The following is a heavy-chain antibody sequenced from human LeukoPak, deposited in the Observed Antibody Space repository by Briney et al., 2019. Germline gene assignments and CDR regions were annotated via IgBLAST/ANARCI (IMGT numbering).Heavy chain of an antibody. CDR2: ISWNSGSI. D-gene: IGHD6-13*01. CDR3: AKGGTTGYSSSWYSDYFDY. CDR1: GFTFDDYA. Sequence: GGSLRLCCAASGFTFDDYAMHWVRQAPGKGLEWVSGISWNSGSIGYADSVKGRFTISRDNAKNSLYLQMNSLRAEDTALYYCAKGGTTGYSSSWYSDYFDYWGQGTLVTVSS. J-gene: IGHJ4*02. V-gene: IGHV3-9*01.